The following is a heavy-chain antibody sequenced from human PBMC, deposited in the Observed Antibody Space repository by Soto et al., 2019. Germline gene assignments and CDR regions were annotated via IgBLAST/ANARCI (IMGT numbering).Heavy chain of an antibody. V-gene: IGHV3-72*01. CDR3: ARVSFVGPSGGRYFDY. CDR2: IKNKANSYTT. J-gene: IGHJ4*02. Sequence: EVQLVESGGGLVQPGGSLRLSCAASGFTFSAHYMDWVRQAPGKGLEWVGRIKNKANSYTTEYAASVEGRFTISREDSQNSLYLQMKSLKTGDKAVYFLARVSFVGPSGGRYFDYWGQGSQVAVSS. CDR1: GFTFSAHY. D-gene: IGHD1-26*01.